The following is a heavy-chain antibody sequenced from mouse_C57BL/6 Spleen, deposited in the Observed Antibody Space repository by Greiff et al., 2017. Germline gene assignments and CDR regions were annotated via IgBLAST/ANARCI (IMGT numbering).Heavy chain of an antibody. J-gene: IGHJ1*03. CDR1: GYTFTSYW. V-gene: IGHV1-55*01. Sequence: VQLQQPGPELVKPGASVKMSCKASGYTFTSYWITWVKQRPGQGLEWIGDIYPGSGSTNYNEKFKSKATLTVDTSSSTAYMQLRSLTSEDSAVYYCARARYYNWYFDVWGTGTTVTVSS. D-gene: IGHD2-12*01. CDR2: IYPGSGST. CDR3: ARARYYNWYFDV.